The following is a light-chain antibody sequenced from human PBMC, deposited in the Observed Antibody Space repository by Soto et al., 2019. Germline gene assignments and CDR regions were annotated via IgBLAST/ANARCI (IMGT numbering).Light chain of an antibody. Sequence: QSALTQPASVSGSPGQSITISCTGTSSDVGTYNYVSWYQHHPGKAPKLMIYDVSNRPSGVSNRFSGSKSGNTASLTISGLQAEDEGDYYCSSYTSSSTRLFGGGTKLTVL. CDR2: DVS. CDR1: SSDVGTYNY. J-gene: IGLJ2*01. V-gene: IGLV2-14*03. CDR3: SSYTSSSTRL.